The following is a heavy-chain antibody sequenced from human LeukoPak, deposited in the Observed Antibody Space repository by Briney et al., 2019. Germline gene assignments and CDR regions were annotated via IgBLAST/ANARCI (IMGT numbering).Heavy chain of an antibody. Sequence: GGSLRLSCAASGFTFSSYSMNWVRQVPGKGLEWVSSISSSSSYIYYADSVKGRFTISRDNAKNSLYLQMNSLRAEDTAVYYCAREVSQLLRHFDYWGQGTLVTVSS. D-gene: IGHD5-12*01. J-gene: IGHJ4*02. CDR3: AREVSQLLRHFDY. CDR1: GFTFSSYS. V-gene: IGHV3-21*01. CDR2: ISSSSSYI.